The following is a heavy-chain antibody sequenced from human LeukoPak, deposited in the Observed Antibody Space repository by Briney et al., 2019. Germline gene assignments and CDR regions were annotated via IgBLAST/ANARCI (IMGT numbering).Heavy chain of an antibody. CDR1: GGSFSGYY. V-gene: IGHV4-34*01. Sequence: SETLSLTCAVYGGSFSGYYWSWIRQPPGKGLEWIGEINHSGSTNYNPSLKSRVTISVDTSKNQFSLKLSSVTAADTAVYYCARGSRDTMVRGVFITLGYWGQGTLVTVSS. J-gene: IGHJ4*02. CDR2: INHSGST. CDR3: ARGSRDTMVRGVFITLGY. D-gene: IGHD3-10*01.